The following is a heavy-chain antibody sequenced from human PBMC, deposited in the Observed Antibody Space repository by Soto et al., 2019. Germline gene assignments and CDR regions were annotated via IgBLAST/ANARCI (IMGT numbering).Heavy chain of an antibody. D-gene: IGHD6-13*01. CDR1: GFTFSTYR. Sequence: EVQLVESGGGLVKPGESLRLSCAASGFTFSTYRMNWVRQAPGKGLEWVSAISGSGGSTYYADSVKGRFTISRDNSKNTMYLQMNSLRAEDTAVYYCAKDSSSSKHIFDYWGQGTLVTVSS. CDR2: ISGSGGST. V-gene: IGHV3-23*04. J-gene: IGHJ4*02. CDR3: AKDSSSSKHIFDY.